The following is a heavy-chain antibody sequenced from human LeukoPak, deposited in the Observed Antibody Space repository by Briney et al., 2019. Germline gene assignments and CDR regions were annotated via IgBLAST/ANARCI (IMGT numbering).Heavy chain of an antibody. CDR3: ARDLLRELAAAQVEIDHFRYFDY. Sequence: GASVKVSCKASGYTFTGYYMHWVRQAPGQGLEWMGWINPNSGGTNYAQKLQGRVTMTTDTSTSTAYMELRSLRSDDTAVYYCARDLLRELAAAQVEIDHFRYFDYWGQGTLVTVSS. V-gene: IGHV1-2*02. D-gene: IGHD6-13*01. J-gene: IGHJ4*02. CDR2: INPNSGGT. CDR1: GYTFTGYY.